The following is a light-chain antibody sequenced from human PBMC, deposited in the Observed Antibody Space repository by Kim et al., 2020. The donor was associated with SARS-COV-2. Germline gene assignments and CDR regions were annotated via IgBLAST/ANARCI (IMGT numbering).Light chain of an antibody. V-gene: IGLV1-40*01. J-gene: IGLJ3*02. CDR2: GNN. CDR3: QSFDSSLSAL. Sequence: GKGVTTSYPGSSSNSGAVYDVHWYQHLPGTAPKLLIYGNNNRPSGVPDRFSGSKSGTSASLAITGLQAEDEADYYCQSFDSSLSALFGGGTQLTVL. CDR1: SSNSGAVYD.